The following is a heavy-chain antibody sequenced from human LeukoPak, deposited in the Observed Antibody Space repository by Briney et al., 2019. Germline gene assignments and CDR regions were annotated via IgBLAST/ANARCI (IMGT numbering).Heavy chain of an antibody. CDR2: IHHTGTT. CDR3: AKDTHLDY. V-gene: IGHV4-39*01. CDR1: GGSISSDNYY. J-gene: IGHJ4*02. Sequence: SETLSLTCTVSGGSISSDNYYWSWIRRPPGKGLEWIGKIHHTGTTDHNPSLKSRVTISVDTSKNQFSLNVNSVTAADTAVYYCAKDTHLDYWGQGTLVTVSS.